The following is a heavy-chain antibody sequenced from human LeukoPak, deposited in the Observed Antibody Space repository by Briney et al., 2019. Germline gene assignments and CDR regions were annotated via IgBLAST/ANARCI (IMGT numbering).Heavy chain of an antibody. CDR1: GGTFSSYA. Sequence: SVKVSCKASGGTFSSYAISWVRQAPGQGLEWMGGIIPIFGTANYARKFQGRVTITADESTSTAYMELSSLRSEDTAVYYCARVVHYYDSSGYKYYFDYWGQGTLVTVSS. D-gene: IGHD3-22*01. J-gene: IGHJ4*02. CDR3: ARVVHYYDSSGYKYYFDY. CDR2: IIPIFGTA. V-gene: IGHV1-69*13.